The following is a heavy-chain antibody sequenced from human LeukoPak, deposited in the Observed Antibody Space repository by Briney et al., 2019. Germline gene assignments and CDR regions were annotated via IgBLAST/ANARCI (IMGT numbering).Heavy chain of an antibody. V-gene: IGHV4-59*01. Sequence: PSETLSLTCTVSGGSISSYYWSWIRQPPGKGLEYIGYIFYSGRTNYNPSLKSRLTISVDTSKNQFSLTLSSVTAADTAVYYCARGQKYRNGYTVTELGSGYFDYWGQGTLVTVSS. CDR3: ARGQKYRNGYTVTELGSGYFDY. CDR2: IFYSGRT. J-gene: IGHJ4*02. CDR1: GGSISSYY. D-gene: IGHD5-18*01.